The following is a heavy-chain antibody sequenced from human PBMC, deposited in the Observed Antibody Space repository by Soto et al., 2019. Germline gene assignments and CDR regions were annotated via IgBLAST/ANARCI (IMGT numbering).Heavy chain of an antibody. J-gene: IGHJ4*02. CDR2: ISYDGSNQ. CDR1: GFTFSDYG. CDR3: ARDVDADFRTDFDY. Sequence: PGGSLRLSCAASGFTFSDYGMHWVRQAPGKGLEWMAFISYDGSNQYYANSVKGRFTISRDNAENSVYLEMDSLRAEDTALYYCARDVDADFRTDFDYWGRGTLVTV. V-gene: IGHV3-30*03. D-gene: IGHD4-17*01.